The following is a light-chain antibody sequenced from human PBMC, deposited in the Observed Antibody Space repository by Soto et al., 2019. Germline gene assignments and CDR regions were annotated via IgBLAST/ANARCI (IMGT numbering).Light chain of an antibody. CDR2: GAS. Sequence: EIVLTQSPGTLSLSPGERATLSCRASQSLSSYLAWYQQKPGQAPRLLIYGASGRATGIPDRFSGSGSGTDFTLTISRLEPEDFAVYYCQQYGSSPMYTFGQGTKLEIK. J-gene: IGKJ2*01. CDR1: QSLSSY. CDR3: QQYGSSPMYT. V-gene: IGKV3-20*01.